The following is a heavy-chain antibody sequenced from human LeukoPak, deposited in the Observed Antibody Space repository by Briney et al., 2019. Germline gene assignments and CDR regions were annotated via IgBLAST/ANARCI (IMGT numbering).Heavy chain of an antibody. V-gene: IGHV4-34*01. D-gene: IGHD3-22*01. CDR3: ASFGYDSSPWGMDY. CDR1: GGSFSGYC. J-gene: IGHJ4*02. Sequence: PSETLPLTCAVYGGSFSGYCWSWIRQPPGKGLEWIGEINHSGSTNYNPSLKSRVTISVDTSKNQFSLKLSSVTAADTAVYYCASFGYDSSPWGMDYWGQGTLVTVSS. CDR2: INHSGST.